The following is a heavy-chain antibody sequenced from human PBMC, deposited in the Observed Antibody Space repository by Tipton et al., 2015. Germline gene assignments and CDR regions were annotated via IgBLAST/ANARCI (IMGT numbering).Heavy chain of an antibody. D-gene: IGHD4-17*01. CDR3: ATVMGPSYGDYVAY. Sequence: SLRLSCAASGFTFSSYWMSWVRQAPGKGLEWVANIKQDGSEKYYVDSVKGRFSISRDNAKNSLYPQLNSLGAEDTAVYYCATVMGPSYGDYVAYWGQGALVTVSS. V-gene: IGHV3-7*01. J-gene: IGHJ4*02. CDR2: IKQDGSEK. CDR1: GFTFSSYW.